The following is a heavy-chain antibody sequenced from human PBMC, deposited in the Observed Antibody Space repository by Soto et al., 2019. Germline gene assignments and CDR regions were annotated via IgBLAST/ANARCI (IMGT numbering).Heavy chain of an antibody. CDR2: IDPSDSYT. CDR1: GYSFTSYW. CDR3: ARDYYGSGSYYNGDY. D-gene: IGHD3-10*01. Sequence: PGESLKISCKGSGYSFTSYWISWVRQMPGKGLEWMGRIDPSDSYTNYSPSFQGHVTISADKSISTACLQWSSLKASDTAMYYCARDYYGSGSYYNGDYWGQGTLVTVSS. J-gene: IGHJ4*02. V-gene: IGHV5-10-1*01.